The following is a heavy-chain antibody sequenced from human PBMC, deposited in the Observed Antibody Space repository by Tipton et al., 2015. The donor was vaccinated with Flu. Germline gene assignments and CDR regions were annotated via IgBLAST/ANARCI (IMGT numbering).Heavy chain of an antibody. D-gene: IGHD3-16*01. Sequence: SLRLSCAASGFTFDDCTMHWVRQAPGKGLEWVSLISWDGGSTYYADSVKGRFTISRDNSKNSLYLQMNSLRTEDTALYYCAKGTYYDYVWGNTQLDYWGQGTLVTVSS. CDR2: ISWDGGST. V-gene: IGHV3-43*01. CDR3: AKGTYYDYVWGNTQLDY. J-gene: IGHJ4*02. CDR1: GFTFDDCT.